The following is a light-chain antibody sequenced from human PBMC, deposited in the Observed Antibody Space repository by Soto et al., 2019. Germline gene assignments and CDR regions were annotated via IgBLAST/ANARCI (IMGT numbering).Light chain of an antibody. J-gene: IGKJ4*01. CDR2: DVS. CDR3: QQRSNWPLT. V-gene: IGKV3-11*01. CDR1: QSVSSS. Sequence: EIVLTQSPATLSLSPGERATLSCRASQSVSSSLAWYQQKPGQTPRLLIYDVSYRATGIPARFSGSGSGTDFTLTVSSLEPEDFAVYYCQQRSNWPLTFGGGTKVEIK.